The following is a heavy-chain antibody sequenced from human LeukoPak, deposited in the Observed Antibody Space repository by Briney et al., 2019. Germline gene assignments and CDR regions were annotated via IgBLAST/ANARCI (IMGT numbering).Heavy chain of an antibody. D-gene: IGHD3-22*01. Sequence: GGSPRLSCAASGFTFSSYAMIWVRQAPGKGLEWVSTLSGGSSTTYYADSVKGRFTISRDNSKNTLSLQMNSLRAEDTAIYYCAKTGSVGMIANSLDCWGQGTLVTVSS. CDR2: LSGGSSTT. CDR1: GFTFSSYA. CDR3: AKTGSVGMIANSLDC. V-gene: IGHV3-23*01. J-gene: IGHJ4*02.